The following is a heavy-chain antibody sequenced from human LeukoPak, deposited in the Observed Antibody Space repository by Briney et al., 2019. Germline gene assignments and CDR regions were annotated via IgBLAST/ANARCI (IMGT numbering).Heavy chain of an antibody. CDR1: GYTFTSYD. V-gene: IGHV1-8*01. CDR2: MNPNSGNT. J-gene: IGHJ5*02. Sequence: ASVKVSCKASGYTFTSYDINWVRQATGQGLEWMGCMNPNSGNTGYAQKFQGRVTMTRNTSVSTAYMELSSLRSEDTAVYYCARGGYGSGSYQNWFDPWGQGTLVTVSS. CDR3: ARGGYGSGSYQNWFDP. D-gene: IGHD3-10*01.